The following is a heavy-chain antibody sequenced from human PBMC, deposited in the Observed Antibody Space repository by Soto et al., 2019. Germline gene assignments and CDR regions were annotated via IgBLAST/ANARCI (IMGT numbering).Heavy chain of an antibody. Sequence: SETLSLTCSVSGGSFRGSYWTWIRQSPGKGLEWLGDINHVGITNYNPSLKSRVSIPVDTSKSQFSLKLSSVTAADTAVYYCARAHDFWGGRQQPRASWGKGTLVTVS. J-gene: IGHJ5*02. CDR3: ARAHDFWGGRQQPRAS. D-gene: IGHD3-3*01. CDR1: GGSFRGSY. V-gene: IGHV4-34*01. CDR2: INHVGIT.